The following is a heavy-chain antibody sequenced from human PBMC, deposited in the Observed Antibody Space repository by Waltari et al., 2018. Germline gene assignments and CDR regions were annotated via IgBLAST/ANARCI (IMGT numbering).Heavy chain of an antibody. CDR1: GGSISSGSYY. CDR3: ARHGDSSGWFGARGKFDP. CDR2: IYTSGST. J-gene: IGHJ5*02. Sequence: QVQLQESGPGLVKPSQTLSLTCTVSGGSISSGSYYWSWIRQPAGKGLEWIGRIYTSGSTNYNPSLKSRVTISIDPSKNQFSLKLTSVTAPDTAVYYCARHGDSSGWFGARGKFDPWGQGTLVIVSS. D-gene: IGHD6-19*01. V-gene: IGHV4-61*02.